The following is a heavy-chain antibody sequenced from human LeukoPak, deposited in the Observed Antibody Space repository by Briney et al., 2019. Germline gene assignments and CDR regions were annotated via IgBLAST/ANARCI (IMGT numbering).Heavy chain of an antibody. D-gene: IGHD4-23*01. CDR1: GFTFDDYG. CDR3: ARVRDGGNSEHAIDY. Sequence: GGSLRLSCAASGFTFDDYGMSWVRHAPGKGLEWVSGINWNGGSTGYADSVKGRFTISRDNAKNSLYLQMNSLRAEDTAVYYCARVRDGGNSEHAIDYWGQGTLVTVSS. V-gene: IGHV3-20*04. CDR2: INWNGGST. J-gene: IGHJ4*02.